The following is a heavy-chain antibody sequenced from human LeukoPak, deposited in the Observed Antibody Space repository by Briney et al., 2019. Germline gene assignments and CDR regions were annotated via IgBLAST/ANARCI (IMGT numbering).Heavy chain of an antibody. CDR2: IKHDGSEK. V-gene: IGHV3-7*03. J-gene: IGHJ4*02. CDR3: AAPLDYYDRSDSHQGGD. Sequence: GGSLRLSCAASGFTFSRHWMTWVRQAPGKGLEWVANIKHDGSEKNYVDSVKGRFTISRDNAKNSLYLQMNSLRAEDTAVYYCAAPLDYYDRSDSHQGGDWGQGTLVTVSS. CDR1: GFTFSRHW. D-gene: IGHD3-22*01.